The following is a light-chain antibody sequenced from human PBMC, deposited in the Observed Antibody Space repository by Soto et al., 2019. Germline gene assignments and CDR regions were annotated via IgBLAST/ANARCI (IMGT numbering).Light chain of an antibody. V-gene: IGKV1-39*01. CDR1: QSISSY. Sequence: IQITQYQNSLSASVGDRVTITCRASQSISSYLNWYQQKPGKAPKLLIYAASSLQSGVPSRFSGSGSGTDFTLTISCLQPEDFATYFCQLAKSFPITFGQGTRLEIK. CDR2: AAS. J-gene: IGKJ5*01. CDR3: QLAKSFPIT.